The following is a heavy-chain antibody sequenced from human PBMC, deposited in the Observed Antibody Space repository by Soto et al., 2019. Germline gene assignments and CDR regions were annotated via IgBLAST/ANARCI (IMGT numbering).Heavy chain of an antibody. Sequence: GASVKVSCKASGYTFTSYGISWVRQAPGQGLEWMGWISAYNGNTNYAQKLQGRVTMTTDTSTSTAYMELRSLRSDDTAVYYCARDENLSIVVVTGSAFDIWGQGTMVTVSS. V-gene: IGHV1-18*01. CDR2: ISAYNGNT. CDR1: GYTFTSYG. J-gene: IGHJ3*02. CDR3: ARDENLSIVVVTGSAFDI. D-gene: IGHD2-21*02.